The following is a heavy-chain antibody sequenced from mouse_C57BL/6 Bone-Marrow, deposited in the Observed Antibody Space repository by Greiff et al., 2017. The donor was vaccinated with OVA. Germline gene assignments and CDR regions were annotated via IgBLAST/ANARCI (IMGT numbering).Heavy chain of an antibody. D-gene: IGHD1-2*01. J-gene: IGHJ4*01. V-gene: IGHV14-4*01. CDR1: GFNIKDDY. Sequence: EVKLVESGAELVRPGASVKLSCTASGFNIKDDYMHWVKQRPEQGLEWIGWIDPENGDTEYASKFQGKATITADTASNTAYLQLSSLTSEDTAVYYCTLSFYYAMDYWGQGTSVTVSS. CDR3: TLSFYYAMDY. CDR2: IDPENGDT.